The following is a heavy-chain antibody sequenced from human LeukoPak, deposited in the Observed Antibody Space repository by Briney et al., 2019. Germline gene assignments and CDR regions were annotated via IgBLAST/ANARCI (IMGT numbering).Heavy chain of an antibody. J-gene: IGHJ1*01. CDR1: GFTFSDYY. Sequence: PGGSLRLSCAASGFTFSDYYMSWIRQAPGKGLECISYIGGTGDAISYADSVKGRFTISRDNAKNSLYLQMSSLRAEDTAVYYCVIGHTVVKHWGQGTLVTVSS. CDR3: VIGHTVVKH. CDR2: IGGTGDAI. D-gene: IGHD2-21*01. V-gene: IGHV3-11*01.